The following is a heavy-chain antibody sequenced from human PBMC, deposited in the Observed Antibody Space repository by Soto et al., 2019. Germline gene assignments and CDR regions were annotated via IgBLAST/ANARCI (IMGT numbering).Heavy chain of an antibody. V-gene: IGHV4-59*01. D-gene: IGHD2-15*01. J-gene: IGHJ3*02. Sequence: SETLSLTCTVSGGSISSYYWSWIRQPPGKGLEWFGYIYYSGSTNYNPSLKSRVTISVDTSKNQFSLKLSSVTAADTAVYYCASHKRGEYCSGGSCEHPGAFDIWGQGTMVTVSS. CDR2: IYYSGST. CDR3: ASHKRGEYCSGGSCEHPGAFDI. CDR1: GGSISSYY.